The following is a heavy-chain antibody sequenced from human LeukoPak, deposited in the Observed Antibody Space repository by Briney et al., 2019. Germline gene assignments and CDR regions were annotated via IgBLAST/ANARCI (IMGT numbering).Heavy chain of an antibody. V-gene: IGHV1-69*13. Sequence: SVKVSCKASGGTFSSYAISWVRQAPGQGLEWMGGIIPIFGTANYAQKFRGRVTITADESTSTAYMGLSSLRSEDTAVYYCARAWAARAWFDPWGQGTLVTVSP. CDR2: IIPIFGTA. D-gene: IGHD6-6*01. J-gene: IGHJ5*02. CDR3: ARAWAARAWFDP. CDR1: GGTFSSYA.